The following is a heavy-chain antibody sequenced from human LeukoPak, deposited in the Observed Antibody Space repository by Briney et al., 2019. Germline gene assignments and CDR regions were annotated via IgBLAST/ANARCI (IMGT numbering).Heavy chain of an antibody. D-gene: IGHD3-22*01. CDR2: MNPNSGGT. V-gene: IGHV1-2*02. Sequence: ASVKVSCKASGYTFTSYDINWVRQATGQGLEWMGWMNPNSGGTNYAQKFQGRVTMTRDTSISTAYMELSRLRSDDTAVYYCARVAYYYDSSGKGAIDYWGQGTLVTVSS. CDR3: ARVAYYYDSSGKGAIDY. CDR1: GYTFTSYD. J-gene: IGHJ4*02.